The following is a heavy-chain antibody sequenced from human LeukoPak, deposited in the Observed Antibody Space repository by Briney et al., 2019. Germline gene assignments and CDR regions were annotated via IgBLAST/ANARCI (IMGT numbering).Heavy chain of an antibody. CDR1: GYTFTSYA. D-gene: IGHD2-15*01. CDR2: INTNTGNP. J-gene: IGHJ4*02. V-gene: IGHV7-4-1*02. CDR3: AIWYCSGGKCYSNARTFDY. Sequence: ASVKVSCKASGYTFTSYAMNWVREAPGQGLEWMGWINTNTGNPTYAQGLTGRFVFSLDTSVSTAYLQISSLKAEDTAVYYCAIWYCSGGKCYSNARTFDYWGQGTRVSVSS.